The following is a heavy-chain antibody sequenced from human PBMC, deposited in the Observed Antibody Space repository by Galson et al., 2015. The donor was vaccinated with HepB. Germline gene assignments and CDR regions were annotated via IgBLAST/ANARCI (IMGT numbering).Heavy chain of an antibody. Sequence: SVKVSCKASGYTFTSYGISWVRQAPGQGLEWMGWISAYNGNTNYAQKLQGRVTMTTDTSTSTAYMELRSLRSDDTAVYYCARDSPHYYGSGSSHNWFDPWGQGTLVTVSS. CDR3: ARDSPHYYGSGSSHNWFDP. D-gene: IGHD3-10*01. J-gene: IGHJ5*02. CDR1: GYTFTSYG. V-gene: IGHV1-18*04. CDR2: ISAYNGNT.